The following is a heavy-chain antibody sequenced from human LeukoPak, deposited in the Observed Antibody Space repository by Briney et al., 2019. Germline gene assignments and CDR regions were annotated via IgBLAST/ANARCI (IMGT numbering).Heavy chain of an antibody. CDR2: IYYSGST. CDR1: GGSISSYY. J-gene: IGHJ4*02. Sequence: SETLSLTCTVSGGSISSYYWSWIRQPPGKGLEWIGYIYYSGSTNYNPSLKSRVTISVDTSKNQFSLKLSSVTAADTAVYYCARAKRYSSSWYDDYWGQGTLVTVSS. D-gene: IGHD6-13*01. V-gene: IGHV4-59*08. CDR3: ARAKRYSSSWYDDY.